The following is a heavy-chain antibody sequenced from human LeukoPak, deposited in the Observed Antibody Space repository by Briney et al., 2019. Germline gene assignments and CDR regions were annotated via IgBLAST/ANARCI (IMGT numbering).Heavy chain of an antibody. D-gene: IGHD5-12*01. CDR2: INHSGST. Sequence: SETLSLTCAVYGGSFSGYYWSWIRQPPGKGLEWIGEINHSGSTNYNPSLKSRVTISVDTSKNQFSLKLSSVTAADTAVYYCARDLYSGYDNFDYWGRGTLVTVSS. J-gene: IGHJ4*02. CDR1: GGSFSGYY. CDR3: ARDLYSGYDNFDY. V-gene: IGHV4-34*01.